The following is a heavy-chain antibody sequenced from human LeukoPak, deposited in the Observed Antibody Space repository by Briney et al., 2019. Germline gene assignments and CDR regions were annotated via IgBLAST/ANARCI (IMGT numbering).Heavy chain of an antibody. Sequence: SETLSLTCTVSGGSISSSSYYWGWIRQPPGKGLEWIGSISYSGTTYYNPSLKSRVTKSVDTSKNQFALKLSSVTAADTAVYYCARLGSRYCSGGNCSPVWGQGTLVTVSS. CDR3: ARLGSRYCSGGNCSPV. D-gene: IGHD2-15*01. J-gene: IGHJ4*02. CDR1: GGSISSSSYY. CDR2: ISYSGTT. V-gene: IGHV4-39*01.